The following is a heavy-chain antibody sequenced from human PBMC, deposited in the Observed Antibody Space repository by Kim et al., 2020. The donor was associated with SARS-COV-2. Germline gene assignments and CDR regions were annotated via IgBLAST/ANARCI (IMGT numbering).Heavy chain of an antibody. CDR1: GFTFSGYA. Sequence: GGSLRLSCEPSGFTFSGYAMHWVRQAPGKGLEWVALIWYDGSQRYYADSVQGRFTISRDNSKNMLYLQMNSLRVEDTAMYSCARAGLRNFDIAYWGQGTLVTVSS. V-gene: IGHV3-33*01. D-gene: IGHD3-9*01. J-gene: IGHJ4*02. CDR2: IWYDGSQR. CDR3: ARAGLRNFDIAY.